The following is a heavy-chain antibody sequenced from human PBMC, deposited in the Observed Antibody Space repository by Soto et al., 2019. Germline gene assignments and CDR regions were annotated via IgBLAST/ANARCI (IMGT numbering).Heavy chain of an antibody. CDR2: ISSSGTTI. CDR3: ASVRGGYYPPGS. Sequence: QVQLVESGGGLVKPGGSLRLSCAASGFTFSDYYMSWIRQAPGKGLEWLAYISSSGTTIYYADSVQGRFTVSRDNAKNSLYLQMNSLRAEDTAVYYCASVRGGYYPPGSWGHGTLVTVSS. CDR1: GFTFSDYY. V-gene: IGHV3-11*01. J-gene: IGHJ5*01. D-gene: IGHD1-26*01.